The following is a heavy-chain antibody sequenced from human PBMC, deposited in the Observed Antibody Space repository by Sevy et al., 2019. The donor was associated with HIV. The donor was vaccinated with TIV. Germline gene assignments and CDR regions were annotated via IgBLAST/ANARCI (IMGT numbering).Heavy chain of an antibody. CDR2: ISSSGSTI. CDR3: ARDKLTDGYCSGGSCFDYYYYYGMDV. Sequence: GGSLRLSCAASGFTFSDYYMSWIRQAPGKGLEWVSYISSSGSTIYYADSVKGRFTISRDNAKNSLYLQMNSLRAEDTAGYYCARDKLTDGYCSGGSCFDYYYYYGMDVWGQGTTVTVSS. J-gene: IGHJ6*02. D-gene: IGHD2-15*01. V-gene: IGHV3-11*01. CDR1: GFTFSDYY.